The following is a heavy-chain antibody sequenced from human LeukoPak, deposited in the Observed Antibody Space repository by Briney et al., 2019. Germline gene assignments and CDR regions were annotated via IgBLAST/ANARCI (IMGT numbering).Heavy chain of an antibody. CDR1: GFTFDDYA. J-gene: IGHJ5*02. CDR2: ISWNSGSI. D-gene: IGHD3-3*01. V-gene: IGHV3-9*01. CDR3: AKGAPTYYDFWSGYYRGGDWFDP. Sequence: PGRSLRLSCAASGFTFDDYAMHWVRQAPGKGLEWVSGISWNSGSIVYADSVKGRFTISRDNAKNSLYLQMNSLRAEDTASYYCAKGAPTYYDFWSGYYRGGDWFDPWGQGTLVTVSS.